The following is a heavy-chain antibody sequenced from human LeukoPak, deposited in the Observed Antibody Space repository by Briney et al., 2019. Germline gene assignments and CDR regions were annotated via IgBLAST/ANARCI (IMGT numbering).Heavy chain of an antibody. V-gene: IGHV3-53*01. Sequence: PGGSLRLSRAASGFTVSSNYMSWVRQAPGKGLEWVSVIYSGGSTYYADSVKGRFTISRDNSKNTLYLQMNSLRAEDTAVYYCAREVYGSGSYFNGYYYMDVWGKGTTVTVSS. CDR1: GFTVSSNY. CDR2: IYSGGST. J-gene: IGHJ6*03. CDR3: AREVYGSGSYFNGYYYMDV. D-gene: IGHD3-10*01.